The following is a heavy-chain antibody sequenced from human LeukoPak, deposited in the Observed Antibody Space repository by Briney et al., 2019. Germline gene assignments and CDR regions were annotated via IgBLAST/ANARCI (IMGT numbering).Heavy chain of an antibody. J-gene: IGHJ4*02. V-gene: IGHV2-5*02. CDR1: GFSLSTSGVG. CDR3: AHSHMIGGLADY. Sequence: SGPTLVNPTQTLTLTCTFSGFSLSTSGVGVGWIRQPPGKALEWLALIYWDDDKRYSPSLKSRLTITKDTSKNQVVLTMTNMDPVDTATYYCAHSHMIGGLADYWGQGTLVTVSS. CDR2: IYWDDDK. D-gene: IGHD3-10*02.